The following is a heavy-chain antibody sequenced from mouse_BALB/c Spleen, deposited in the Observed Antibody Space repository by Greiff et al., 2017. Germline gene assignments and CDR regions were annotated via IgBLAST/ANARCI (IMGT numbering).Heavy chain of an antibody. J-gene: IGHJ2*01. Sequence: QVQLKQPGAELVKPGASVKLSCKASGYTFTSYWMHWVKQRPGQGLEWIGEINPSNGRTNYNEKFKSKATLTVDKSSSTAYMQLSSLTSEDSAVYYCARTYYGNFDYWGQGTTLTVSS. D-gene: IGHD2-10*01. CDR1: GYTFTSYW. V-gene: IGHV1S81*02. CDR2: INPSNGRT. CDR3: ARTYYGNFDY.